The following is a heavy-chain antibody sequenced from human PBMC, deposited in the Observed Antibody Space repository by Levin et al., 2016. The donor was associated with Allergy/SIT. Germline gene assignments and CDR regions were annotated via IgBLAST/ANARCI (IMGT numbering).Heavy chain of an antibody. V-gene: IGHV4-38-2*01. Sequence: RQAPGKRLEWIGSISHSGITYYNPSLRGRVTISVDTSKNHFSLKLNSVTAADTAVYFCRVGDDFWSGRRTDYWGQGTLVTVSS. J-gene: IGHJ4*02. CDR3: RVGDDFWSGRRTDY. CDR2: ISHSGIT. D-gene: IGHD3-3*01.